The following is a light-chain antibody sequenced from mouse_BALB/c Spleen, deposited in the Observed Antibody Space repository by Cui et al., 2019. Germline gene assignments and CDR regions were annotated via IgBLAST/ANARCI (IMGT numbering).Light chain of an antibody. CDR1: SSVSSSY. J-gene: IGKJ1*01. CDR2: SIS. V-gene: IGKV4-79*01. Sequence: QIVLTQSPAIMSASPGERVTMTCSASSSVSSSYLYWYQQKSGYSPKLWIYSISNLASGVPARFSGSGSGTSYSLTINSMEAEDAATYYCQQWSSNPRTFGGGTKLEIK. CDR3: QQWSSNPRT.